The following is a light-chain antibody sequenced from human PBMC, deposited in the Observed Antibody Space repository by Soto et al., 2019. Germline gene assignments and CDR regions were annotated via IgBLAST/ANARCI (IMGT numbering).Light chain of an antibody. CDR2: EVT. CDR3: NSYVGSNNYV. V-gene: IGLV2-8*01. CDR1: ASDIGRYNY. J-gene: IGLJ1*01. Sequence: QSALTQPPSASGSPGQSVTISCIGTASDIGRYNYVSWYQHHPGKAPKLIIYEVTKRPSGVPDRFSGSKSGNTASLTVSGLQADDEADYCNSYVGSNNYVFGTGTKVTV.